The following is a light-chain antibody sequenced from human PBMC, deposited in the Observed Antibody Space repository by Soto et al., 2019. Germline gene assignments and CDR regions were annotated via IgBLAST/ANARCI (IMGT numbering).Light chain of an antibody. J-gene: IGKJ2*01. Sequence: DIPMTQSPSTLSASVGDRVTITCRASQSISSWLAWYQQKPGKAPKLLIYKASSLEVGVPSRFSGSGSGTEFTLTISSLQPDDFATYYCQQYNRYYTFGQGTKLEIK. V-gene: IGKV1-5*03. CDR1: QSISSW. CDR3: QQYNRYYT. CDR2: KAS.